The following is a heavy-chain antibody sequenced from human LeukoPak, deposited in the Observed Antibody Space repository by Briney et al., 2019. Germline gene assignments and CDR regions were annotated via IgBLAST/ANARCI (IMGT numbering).Heavy chain of an antibody. J-gene: IGHJ4*02. Sequence: GASLKISCKTSGSSFTSYWIGWVRQMPGKGLEWMGIIYPGDSYTTYSPSFQGQVTISADKSINTAYLQWSSLQASDTAMYYCARTADISTGFGSDYWGQGTLVTVSS. CDR2: IYPGDSYT. CDR3: ARTADISTGFGSDY. D-gene: IGHD3-9*01. V-gene: IGHV5-51*01. CDR1: GSSFTSYW.